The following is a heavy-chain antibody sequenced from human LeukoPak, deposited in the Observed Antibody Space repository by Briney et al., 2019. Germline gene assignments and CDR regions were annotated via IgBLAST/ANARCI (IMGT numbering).Heavy chain of an antibody. Sequence: GGSLRLSCAASGFTVSSNYISWVRQAPGKGLEWASVIHSGGDTGSADSVKDRFTISRDNSKNTLYLQLNSLRVEDTAVYYCARDIMGRPDIAVAALGSWGQGTLVVVSA. V-gene: IGHV3-66*01. CDR3: ARDIMGRPDIAVAALGS. D-gene: IGHD6-19*01. CDR1: GFTVSSNY. CDR2: IHSGGDT. J-gene: IGHJ5*02.